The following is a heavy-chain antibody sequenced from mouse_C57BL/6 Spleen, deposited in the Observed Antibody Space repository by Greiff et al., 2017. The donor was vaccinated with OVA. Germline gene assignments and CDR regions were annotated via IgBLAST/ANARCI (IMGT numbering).Heavy chain of an antibody. CDR1: GYTFTDYY. D-gene: IGHD1-1*01. CDR3: ARYGSRFLLAY. V-gene: IGHV1-75*01. J-gene: IGHJ3*01. CDR2: IFPGSGST. Sequence: QVHVKQSGPELVKPGASVKISCKASGYTFTDYYINWVKQRPGQGLEWIGWIFPGSGSTYYTEKFTGQATLTVDKSSSTAYMVLSSLTSEDSAVYFCARYGSRFLLAYWGQGTLVTVSA.